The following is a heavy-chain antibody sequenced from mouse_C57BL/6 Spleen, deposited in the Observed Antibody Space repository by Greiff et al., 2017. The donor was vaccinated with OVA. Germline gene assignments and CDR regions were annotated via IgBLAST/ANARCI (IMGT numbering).Heavy chain of an antibody. CDR1: GFTFSDYY. J-gene: IGHJ4*01. CDR3: ARQGAYYSKTDAMDY. V-gene: IGHV5-12*01. Sequence: EVKLVESGGGLVQPGGSLKLSCAASGFTFSDYYMYWVRQTPEKRLEWVAYISNGGGSTYYPDTVKGRFTISRDNAKNTLYLQMSRLKSEDTAMYYCARQGAYYSKTDAMDYWGQGTSVTVSS. CDR2: ISNGGGST. D-gene: IGHD2-5*01.